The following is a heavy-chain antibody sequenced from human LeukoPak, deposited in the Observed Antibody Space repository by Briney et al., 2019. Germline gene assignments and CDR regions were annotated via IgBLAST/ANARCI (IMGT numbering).Heavy chain of an antibody. V-gene: IGHV1-46*01. Sequence: GASVKVSCKASGYTFTNYYLHWVRQAPGQGLEWMGIINPSGGSTSYAQKFQGRVTMTRDMSTSTVYMELSSPRSEDTAVYYCARVRYRLAETYIDYWGQGTLVTVSS. CDR2: INPSGGST. CDR3: ARVRYRLAETYIDY. D-gene: IGHD3-16*01. CDR1: GYTFTNYY. J-gene: IGHJ4*02.